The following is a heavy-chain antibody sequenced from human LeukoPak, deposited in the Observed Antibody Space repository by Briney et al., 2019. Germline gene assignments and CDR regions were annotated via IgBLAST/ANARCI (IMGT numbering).Heavy chain of an antibody. D-gene: IGHD1-26*01. J-gene: IGHJ4*02. CDR2: INPSFNPGVDVT. CDR3: ARAWESIAGYYFDY. Sequence: GASVKVSCKASGYTFSSYHIHWVRQAPGQGLEWMGKINPSFNPGVDVTSYEQKFQGRVTMTRDISTNTVYMELSSLTSEDTAVYYCARAWESIAGYYFDYWGQGTLVTVSS. CDR1: GYTFSSYH. V-gene: IGHV1-46*01.